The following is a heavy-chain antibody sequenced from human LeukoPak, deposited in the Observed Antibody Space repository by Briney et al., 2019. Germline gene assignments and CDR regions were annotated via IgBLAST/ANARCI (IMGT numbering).Heavy chain of an antibody. J-gene: IGHJ4*02. CDR1: GFTFDDYA. D-gene: IGHD6-19*01. CDR2: ISWNSGSI. Sequence: PGGSLRLSCAASGFTFDDYAMHWVRQAPGKGLEWVSGISWNSGSIGYADSVKGRFTISRDNAKNSLYLQMNSLRAEDTALYYRAKAPGIAVAGTGFDYWGPGILVTVSS. V-gene: IGHV3-9*01. CDR3: AKAPGIAVAGTGFDY.